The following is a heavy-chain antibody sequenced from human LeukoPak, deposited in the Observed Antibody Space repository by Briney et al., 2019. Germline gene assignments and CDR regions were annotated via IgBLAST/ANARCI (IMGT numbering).Heavy chain of an antibody. J-gene: IGHJ5*02. D-gene: IGHD6-19*01. CDR3: ARAGYSSGWWFDP. CDR2: IYPGDSDT. CDR1: GYSFTSYW. Sequence: GESLNISCKGSGYSFTSYWIGWVRQMPGKGLEWMGIIYPGDSDTRYSPSFQGQVTISADKSISTAYLQWSSLKASDTAMYYCARAGYSSGWWFDPWGQGTLVTVSS. V-gene: IGHV5-51*01.